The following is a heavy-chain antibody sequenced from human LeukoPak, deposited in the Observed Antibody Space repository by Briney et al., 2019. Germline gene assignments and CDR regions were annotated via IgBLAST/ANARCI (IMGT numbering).Heavy chain of an antibody. CDR1: GGTFSSYA. CDR2: IIPILGIA. CDR3: ARGRIVGATVREKAFDI. D-gene: IGHD1-26*01. V-gene: IGHV1-69*04. J-gene: IGHJ3*02. Sequence: SVKVSCKASGGTFSSYAISWVRQAPGQGLEWMGRIIPILGIANYAQKLQGRVTITADKSTSTAYMELSRLRSDDTAVYYCARGRIVGATVREKAFDIWGQGTMVTVSS.